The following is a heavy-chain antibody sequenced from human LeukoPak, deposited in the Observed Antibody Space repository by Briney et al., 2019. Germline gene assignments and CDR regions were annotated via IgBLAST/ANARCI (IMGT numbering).Heavy chain of an antibody. CDR1: GLTFSSHW. D-gene: IGHD3-22*01. CDR3: AKVLDSSGYYYYFDY. Sequence: GGSLRLSCAASGLTFSSHWMHWVRQAPGKGLEWVSGISGSGGKTYYADSVKGRFTISRDNSKNTLYLQMNSLRVEDTAAYYCAKVLDSSGYYYYFDYWGQGTLVTVSS. V-gene: IGHV3-23*01. J-gene: IGHJ4*02. CDR2: ISGSGGKT.